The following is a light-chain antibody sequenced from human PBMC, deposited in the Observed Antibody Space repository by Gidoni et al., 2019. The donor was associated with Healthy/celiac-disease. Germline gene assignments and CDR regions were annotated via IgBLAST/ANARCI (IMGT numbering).Light chain of an antibody. J-gene: IGLJ2*01. CDR3: SSYAGSLVV. CDR2: EVS. CDR1: TRDVGGYNY. V-gene: IGLV2-8*01. Sequence: QSALTQPPSASGPPGQSVTISCTGTTRDVGGYNYVSWYQQHPGKAPKLMIYEVSKRPSGVPDRFSGSKSGNTASLTVSGLQAEDEADYYGSSYAGSLVVFGGGTKLTVL.